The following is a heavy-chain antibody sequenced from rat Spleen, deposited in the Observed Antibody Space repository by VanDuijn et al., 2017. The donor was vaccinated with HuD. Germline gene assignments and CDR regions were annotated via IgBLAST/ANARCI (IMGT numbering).Heavy chain of an antibody. CDR2: ISYVGSST. D-gene: IGHD1-2*01. CDR1: GFTFSDYY. V-gene: IGHV5-29*01. Sequence: EVQLVESDGGLVQPGRSLKLSCAASGFTFSDYYMAWVRQAPTKGLEWVATISYVGSSTYYRDSVKGRFTISRDNAKSTLYLQMSSLRSEDTATYYCGKDMNYYSTYPFYVMGDWGQGASVTVSS. J-gene: IGHJ4*01. CDR3: GKDMNYYSTYPFYVMGD.